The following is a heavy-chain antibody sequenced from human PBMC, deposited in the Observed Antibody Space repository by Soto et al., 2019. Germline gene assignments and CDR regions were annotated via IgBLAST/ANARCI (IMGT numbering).Heavy chain of an antibody. CDR2: IYYSGST. Sequence: LETLCLTCTVSGFSLSSYCLIWLRPPPGKGLEWIGYIYYSGSTNYNPSLKSRVTISVDTSKNQFSLKPSSVTAADTALYYCARARYCTNGVCYAGYWGQGTLVTV. CDR3: ARARYCTNGVCYAGY. V-gene: IGHV4-59*08. CDR1: GFSLSSYC. D-gene: IGHD2-8*01. J-gene: IGHJ4*02.